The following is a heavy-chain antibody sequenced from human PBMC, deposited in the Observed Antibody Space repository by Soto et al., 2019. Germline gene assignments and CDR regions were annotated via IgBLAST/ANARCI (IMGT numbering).Heavy chain of an antibody. D-gene: IGHD6-6*01. V-gene: IGHV4-30-2*01. J-gene: IGHJ4*02. CDR3: TSYSIADPHLFDY. CDR1: GGSISSGGYS. CDR2: IYHSGST. Sequence: ASETLSLTCAVSGGSISSGGYSWSWIRQPPGKGLEWIGYIYHSGSTYYNPSLKSRVTISVDRSKNQFSLKTEDTAVYYCTSYSIADPHLFDYWGQGTLVTVSS.